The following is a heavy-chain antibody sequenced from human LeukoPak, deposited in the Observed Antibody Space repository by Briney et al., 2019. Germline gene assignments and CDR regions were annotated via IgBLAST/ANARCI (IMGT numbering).Heavy chain of an antibody. CDR1: GGSISSSSYY. V-gene: IGHV4-39*07. D-gene: IGHD2-2*02. CDR2: IYYSGST. Sequence: SETLSLTCTVSGGSISSSSYYWGWIRQPPGKGLEWIGSIYYSGSTYYNPSLKSRVTISVDTSKNQFSLKLSSVTAADTAVYYCARAKGYCSSTSCYKGYHHYYYYYMDVWGKGTTVTVSS. J-gene: IGHJ6*03. CDR3: ARAKGYCSSTSCYKGYHHYYYYYMDV.